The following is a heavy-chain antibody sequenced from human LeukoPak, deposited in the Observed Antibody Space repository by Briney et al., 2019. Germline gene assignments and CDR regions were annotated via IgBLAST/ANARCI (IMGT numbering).Heavy chain of an antibody. CDR3: AGSRCVGSTHCYYFDY. CDR1: GFTFSSYS. J-gene: IGHJ4*02. V-gene: IGHV3-21*01. CDR2: ISSSSSYI. Sequence: PGGSLRLSCAASGFTFSSYSMNWVRQAPGKGLEWVSSISSSSSYIYYADSVKGRFTISRDNAKNSLYLQMNSLRAEDTAVYYCAGSRCVGSTHCYYFDYWGQGTLVTVSS. D-gene: IGHD2-2*01.